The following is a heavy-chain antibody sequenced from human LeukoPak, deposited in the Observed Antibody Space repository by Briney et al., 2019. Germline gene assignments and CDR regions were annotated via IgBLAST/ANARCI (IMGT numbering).Heavy chain of an antibody. V-gene: IGHV3-21*01. CDR1: GFTFDDYA. CDR2: ISSSSSYI. J-gene: IGHJ6*02. D-gene: IGHD3-10*01. Sequence: GGSLRLSCAASGFTFDDYAMHWVRQAPGKGLEWVSSISSSSSYIYYADSVKGRFTISRDNAKNSLYLQMNSLRAEDTAVYYCARDAPVGSGSYYNGMDVWGQGTTVTVSS. CDR3: ARDAPVGSGSYYNGMDV.